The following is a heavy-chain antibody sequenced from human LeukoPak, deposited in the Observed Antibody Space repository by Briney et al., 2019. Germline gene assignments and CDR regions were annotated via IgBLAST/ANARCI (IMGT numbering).Heavy chain of an antibody. Sequence: KPSETLSLTCTVSGGSISSYYWSWIRQPPGKGLEWIGYIYYSGSTNYNPSLKSRVTMSVDTSKNQFSLKLSSVTAADTAVYYCARVASIAAAGTYYYYYMDVWGKGTTVTISS. CDR3: ARVASIAAAGTYYYYYMDV. V-gene: IGHV4-59*12. D-gene: IGHD6-13*01. J-gene: IGHJ6*03. CDR1: GGSISSYY. CDR2: IYYSGST.